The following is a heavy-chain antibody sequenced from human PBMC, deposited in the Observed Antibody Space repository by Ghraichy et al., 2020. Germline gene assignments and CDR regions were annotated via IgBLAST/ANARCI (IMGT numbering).Heavy chain of an antibody. CDR1: GYTFTSYD. V-gene: IGHV1-8*01. Sequence: ASAKVSCKASGYTFTSYDINWVRQATGQGLEWMGWMNPNSGNTGYAQKFQGRVTMTRNTSISTAYMELSSLRSEDTAVYYCAREWGGGNSNYYYYGMDVWGQGTTVTVSS. CDR3: AREWGGGNSNYYYYGMDV. D-gene: IGHD4-23*01. CDR2: MNPNSGNT. J-gene: IGHJ6*02.